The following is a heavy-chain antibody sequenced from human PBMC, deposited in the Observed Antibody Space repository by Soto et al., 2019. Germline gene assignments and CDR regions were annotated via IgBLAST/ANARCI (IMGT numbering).Heavy chain of an antibody. CDR3: VRFGGAAAGPGDY. V-gene: IGHV3-7*01. J-gene: IGHJ4*02. Sequence: GGPLRLSCAASGFTFGSYWMSWARHAPGKGLEWLATIKMDASEKKYVDSVKGRFTMSRDNAKNSLYLQMNSLRAEDTAVYYCVRFGGAAAGPGDYWGQGTLVTVSS. CDR1: GFTFGSYW. D-gene: IGHD6-13*01. CDR2: IKMDASEK.